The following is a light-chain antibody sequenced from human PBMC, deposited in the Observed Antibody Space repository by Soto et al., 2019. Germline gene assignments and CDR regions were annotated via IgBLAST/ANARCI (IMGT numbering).Light chain of an antibody. Sequence: EIVLTQSPGTLSLSPGERATLSCRASQSVSSSYLAWYQQKPGQAPRLLIYGAYSRATGIADRFSGSGSGTDFTLTISRLEPEDFAVYYCQQYGSSRWTFGQGTKVDIK. V-gene: IGKV3-20*01. CDR3: QQYGSSRWT. CDR2: GAY. CDR1: QSVSSSY. J-gene: IGKJ1*01.